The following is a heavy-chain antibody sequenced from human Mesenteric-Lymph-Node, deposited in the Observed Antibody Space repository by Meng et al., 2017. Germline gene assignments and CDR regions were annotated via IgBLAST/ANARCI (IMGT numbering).Heavy chain of an antibody. CDR3: VRSSGWVKTGFDP. CDR1: GGSIRTPGYY. Sequence: QMQLQESGPGLVKPSAALFLPRTVSGGSIRTPGYYWGWIRQPPGKGLEWIGSIGHAGALYYTPSLKSRVTVSIDTSANQFFLTLTSVTAADTAIYYCVRSSGWVKTGFDPWGQGTLVPSPQ. D-gene: IGHD6-19*01. J-gene: IGHJ5*02. CDR2: IGHAGAL. V-gene: IGHV4-39*01.